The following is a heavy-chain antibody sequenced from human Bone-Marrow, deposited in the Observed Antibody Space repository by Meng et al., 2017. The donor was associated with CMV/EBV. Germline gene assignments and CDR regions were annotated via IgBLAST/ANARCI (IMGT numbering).Heavy chain of an antibody. CDR2: IGTVGDT. CDR1: GFTFSTYD. D-gene: IGHD2-2*02. Sequence: GESLKISCTASGFTFSTYDFHWVRQPTGKGLEWVSSIGTVGDTYSIGSVKGRFIISREDAKNSVYLQMNSLRAEGTAVYYCAREYCSSTSCYSWYFDYWGQGTLVTVSS. V-gene: IGHV3-13*01. CDR3: AREYCSSTSCYSWYFDY. J-gene: IGHJ4*02.